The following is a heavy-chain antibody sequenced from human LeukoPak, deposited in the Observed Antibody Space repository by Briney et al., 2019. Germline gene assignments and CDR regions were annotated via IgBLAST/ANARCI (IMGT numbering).Heavy chain of an antibody. CDR1: GFTFSSYW. V-gene: IGHV3-74*01. Sequence: GGSLRLSCAASGFTFSSYWVHWVRQVPGKGLAWVSRINSDGSSTRYADSVKGRFTISRDNAKNTLYVQMNSLRAEDTAVYYCARWDYGGNSDGGYWGQGTLVTVSS. D-gene: IGHD4-23*01. J-gene: IGHJ4*02. CDR3: ARWDYGGNSDGGY. CDR2: INSDGSST.